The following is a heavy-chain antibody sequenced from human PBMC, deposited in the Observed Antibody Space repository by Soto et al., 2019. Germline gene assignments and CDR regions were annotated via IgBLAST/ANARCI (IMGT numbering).Heavy chain of an antibody. CDR2: IIPILGIA. D-gene: IGHD6-19*01. J-gene: IGHJ1*01. Sequence: SVKVSCKAAGGTFSSYTISWVRQAPGQGLEWMGRIIPILGIANYAQKFQGRVTITADKSTSPAYMELSSLRSEDTAVYYCAREYSSGWYQQWGQGTLVTVCS. V-gene: IGHV1-69*04. CDR3: AREYSSGWYQQ. CDR1: GGTFSSYT.